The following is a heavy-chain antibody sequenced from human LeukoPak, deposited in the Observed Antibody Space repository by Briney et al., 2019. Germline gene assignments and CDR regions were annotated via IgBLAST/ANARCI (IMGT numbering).Heavy chain of an antibody. Sequence: GGSLRLSCAASGFNFSSFWMTWVRQAPGKGLEWVANIKSDGSEKFYVDSVKGRFTISRDNAKNTLYLQMNCLRVEDTAVYYCARGGRVGASDYWGQGTLVTVSS. J-gene: IGHJ4*02. V-gene: IGHV3-7*01. CDR1: GFNFSSFW. CDR2: IKSDGSEK. D-gene: IGHD1-26*01. CDR3: ARGGRVGASDY.